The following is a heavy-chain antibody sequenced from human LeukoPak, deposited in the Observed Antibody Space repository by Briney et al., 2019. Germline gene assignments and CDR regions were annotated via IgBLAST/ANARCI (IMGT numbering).Heavy chain of an antibody. CDR1: GFTFSSYA. V-gene: IGHV3-23*01. D-gene: IGHD3-22*01. J-gene: IGHJ4*02. Sequence: GGSLRLSCVASGFTFSSYAMSWVRQAPGKGLEWVSAISGSGGSTYYADSVKGRFTISRDNSKNTLYLQMNSLRAEDTAVYYCAKGHYDSSGYYYWGQGTLVTVSS. CDR3: AKGHYDSSGYYY. CDR2: ISGSGGST.